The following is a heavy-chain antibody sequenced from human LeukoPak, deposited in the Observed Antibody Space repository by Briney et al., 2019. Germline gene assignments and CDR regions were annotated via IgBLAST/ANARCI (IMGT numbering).Heavy chain of an antibody. D-gene: IGHD2-2*01. CDR2: IIPIFGTA. J-gene: IGHJ4*02. Sequence: SVKVSCKASGGTFRSYAISWVRPAPGQGLEWMGGIIPIFGTANYAQKFQGRVTITTDESTNLPVMELCSLRSEDTAVYYCARDACSSTSCSDYWGQGTLVTVSS. V-gene: IGHV1-69*05. CDR3: ARDACSSTSCSDY. CDR1: GGTFRSYA.